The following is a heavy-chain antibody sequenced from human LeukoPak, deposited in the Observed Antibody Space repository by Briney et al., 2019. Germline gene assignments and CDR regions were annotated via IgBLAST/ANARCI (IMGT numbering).Heavy chain of an antibody. J-gene: IGHJ4*02. CDR3: ARSQSQSGSYRYYFAY. V-gene: IGHV4-61*08. Sequence: SETLSLTCSVSGVSVGSAGYYWTWIRQPPGKGLEWIGYVYYSGNSNYNPILKSRVTMSLDPSNNQFPLKLSSVTAADTAVYYCARSQSQSGSYRYYFAYWGQGTLVAVSS. D-gene: IGHD3-16*02. CDR2: VYYSGNS. CDR1: GVSVGSAGYY.